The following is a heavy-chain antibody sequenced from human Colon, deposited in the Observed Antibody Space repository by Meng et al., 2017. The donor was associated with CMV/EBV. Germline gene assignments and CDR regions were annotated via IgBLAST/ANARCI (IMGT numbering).Heavy chain of an antibody. Sequence: GESLKIPCDASGLTMGSNYMSWVRQAPQKGLEWVAVIYQSGTTYFADSVRGRFTIPRDNSKNTLYLQMDSLRSEDTAVYFCAKESPLARAPFDLWGQGTPVTVSS. CDR3: AKESPLARAPFDL. CDR2: IYQSGTT. CDR1: GLTMGSNY. J-gene: IGHJ4*02. V-gene: IGHV3-53*05. D-gene: IGHD3-9*01.